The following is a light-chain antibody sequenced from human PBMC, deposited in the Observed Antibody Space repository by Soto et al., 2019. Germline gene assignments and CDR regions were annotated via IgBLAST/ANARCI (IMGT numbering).Light chain of an antibody. CDR3: SSFAGSNRVV. CDR2: EVN. CDR1: SSDVGGYNY. J-gene: IGLJ2*01. V-gene: IGLV2-8*01. Sequence: QSALTQPPSASGSPGQSVTISCTGTSSDVGGYNYVSWYQQHPGKAPKLMIYEVNKRPSGVPDRFSGSKSGNTASLTVSGLQAEDEADYYCSSFAGSNRVVFGGGTKVTVL.